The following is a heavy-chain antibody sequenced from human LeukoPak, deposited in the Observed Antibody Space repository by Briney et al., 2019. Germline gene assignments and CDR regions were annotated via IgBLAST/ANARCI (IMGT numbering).Heavy chain of an antibody. CDR1: GYTFTSYA. CDR2: INAGNGNT. V-gene: IGHV1-3*01. D-gene: IGHD6-19*01. Sequence: ASVKVSCKASGYTFTSYAMHWVRQAPGQRLEWMGWINAGNGNTKYSQKFQGRVTITRDTSASTAYMELSSLRSEDTAVYYCARAREGIAVAGYDYWGQGTLVTVSS. CDR3: ARAREGIAVAGYDY. J-gene: IGHJ4*02.